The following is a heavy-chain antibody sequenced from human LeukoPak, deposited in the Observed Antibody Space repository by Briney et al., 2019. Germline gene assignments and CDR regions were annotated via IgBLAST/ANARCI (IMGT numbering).Heavy chain of an antibody. D-gene: IGHD4-23*01. J-gene: IGHJ6*03. CDR2: IYTSGST. CDR1: GGSISHYY. V-gene: IGHV4-4*07. CDR3: ARSQFGGPYYYMDV. Sequence: SETLSLTCTVSGGSISHYYWSWIRQPAGKGLEWIGRIYTSGSTNYNPSLKSRATMSVDMSKNRISLQLTSVTAADTAVYYCARSQFGGPYYYMDVWGKGTTVTVSS.